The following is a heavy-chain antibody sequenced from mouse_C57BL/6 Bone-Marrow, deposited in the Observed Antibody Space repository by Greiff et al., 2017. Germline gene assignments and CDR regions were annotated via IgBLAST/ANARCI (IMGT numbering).Heavy chain of an antibody. V-gene: IGHV1-50*01. CDR1: GYTFTSYW. Sequence: QVQLQQPGAELVKPGASVKLSCKASGYTFTSYWMQWVKQRPGQGLEWIGEMDPSDSYTNYNQKFKGKATLTVDTSSSTAYMQLSSLTSEDSAVYYCAREGNWDTGAMDYWGQGTSVTVSS. CDR2: MDPSDSYT. CDR3: AREGNWDTGAMDY. J-gene: IGHJ4*01. D-gene: IGHD4-1*02.